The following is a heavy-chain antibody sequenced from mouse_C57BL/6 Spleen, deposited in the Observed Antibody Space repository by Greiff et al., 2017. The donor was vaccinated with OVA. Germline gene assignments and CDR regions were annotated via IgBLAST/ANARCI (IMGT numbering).Heavy chain of an antibody. V-gene: IGHV1-72*01. CDR3: AREGLTTVSWYFDV. J-gene: IGHJ1*03. Sequence: QVQLQQPGAALVKPGASVQLSCKASGYTFTSYWMHWVKQRPGRGLEWIGRIDPNSGGTNYNEKFKSKATLTVDKPSSTAYMPRSSLTSEDSAVYYCAREGLTTVSWYFDVWGTGTTVTVSS. CDR1: GYTFTSYW. CDR2: IDPNSGGT. D-gene: IGHD1-1*01.